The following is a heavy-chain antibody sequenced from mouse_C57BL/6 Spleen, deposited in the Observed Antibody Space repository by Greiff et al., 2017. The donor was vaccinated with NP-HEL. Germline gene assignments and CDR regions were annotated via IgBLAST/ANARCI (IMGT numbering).Heavy chain of an antibody. CDR3: AREEYDYDGYWYFDV. Sequence: VQLQQSGPGLVKPSQSLSLTCSVTGYSITSGYYWNWIRQFPGNKLECMGYISYDGSNNYNPSLKNRISITRDTSKTQFYLKLNSVTTEDTATYYCAREEYDYDGYWYFDVWGTGTTVTVSS. J-gene: IGHJ1*03. CDR2: ISYDGSN. CDR1: GYSITSGYY. V-gene: IGHV3-6*01. D-gene: IGHD2-4*01.